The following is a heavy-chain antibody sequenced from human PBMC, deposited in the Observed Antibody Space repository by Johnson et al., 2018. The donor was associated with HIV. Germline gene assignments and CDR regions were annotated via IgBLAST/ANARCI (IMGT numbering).Heavy chain of an antibody. CDR3: ARGGRWGWRGNDAFDI. CDR1: GFTFSSYA. D-gene: IGHD3-3*01. V-gene: IGHV3-30*04. CDR2: IWYDGSNK. Sequence: QVQLVESGGGVVQPGRSLRLSCAASGFTFSSYAMHWVRQAPGKGLEWVAVIWYDGSNKYYADSVKGRFTFSRDHSKNTLYLQMNSLRAEDTAVYYCARGGRWGWRGNDAFDIWGQGTMVTVSS. J-gene: IGHJ3*02.